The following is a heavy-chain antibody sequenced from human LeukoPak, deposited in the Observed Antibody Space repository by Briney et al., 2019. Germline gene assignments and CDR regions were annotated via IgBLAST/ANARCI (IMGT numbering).Heavy chain of an antibody. CDR1: GFTFSNYG. V-gene: IGHV3-30*02. D-gene: IGHD3-3*01. CDR2: VRFDSINT. Sequence: HGGSLRLSCVAPGFTFSNYGMHSVRPALGKGLEWVAFVRFDSINTCSPNSEKARFTISIDNSLNTVTLQVNNLRSEDTALYYCAKTSLSDGSSHYYYMGVWGKGTTVTVSS. CDR3: AKTSLSDGSSHYYYMGV. J-gene: IGHJ6*03.